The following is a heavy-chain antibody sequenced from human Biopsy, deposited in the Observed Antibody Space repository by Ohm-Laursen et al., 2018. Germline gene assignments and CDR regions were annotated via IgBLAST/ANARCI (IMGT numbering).Heavy chain of an antibody. CDR2: VMPIFGTA. CDR1: GVTFNSYA. Sequence: SVKVSCKTSGVTFNSYAISWARQAPGQGLEWMGGVMPIFGTANYAQKFQGRVTITADKSTSTAHLDLSSLRSEDTAVYYCATRVTPVTTLYYYAMDVWGQGTTVTVSS. CDR3: ATRVTPVTTLYYYAMDV. J-gene: IGHJ6*02. D-gene: IGHD4-17*01. V-gene: IGHV1-69*06.